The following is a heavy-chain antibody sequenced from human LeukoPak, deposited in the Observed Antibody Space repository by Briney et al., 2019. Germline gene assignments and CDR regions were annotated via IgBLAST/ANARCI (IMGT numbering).Heavy chain of an antibody. V-gene: IGHV4-4*07. CDR3: ARGGYSSGWYALYYFDY. D-gene: IGHD6-19*01. J-gene: IGHJ4*02. Sequence: SETLSLTCTVSGGSISSYYWSWIRQPAGKGLEWIGRIYTSGSTNYNPSLKSRVTMSVDTFKNQFSLKLSSVTAADTAVYYCARGGYSSGWYALYYFDYWGQGTLVTVSS. CDR2: IYTSGST. CDR1: GGSISSYY.